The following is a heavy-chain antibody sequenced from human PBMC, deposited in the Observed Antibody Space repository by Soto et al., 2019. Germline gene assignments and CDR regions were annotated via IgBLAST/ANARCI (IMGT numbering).Heavy chain of an antibody. CDR3: VGGQYYFDY. J-gene: IGHJ4*01. V-gene: IGHV3-30*03. D-gene: IGHD3-10*01. CDR2: ISYDGSDK. Sequence: QVQLVESGGGVVQPGRSLRLSCAASGFPFTSYGMHWVREGPDKGLEWVAIISYDGSDKYYADSVKGRFTISRDNSKNTQYLQMNSLRPEDTALYYCVGGQYYFDYRGHGTLVIVSS. CDR1: GFPFTSYG.